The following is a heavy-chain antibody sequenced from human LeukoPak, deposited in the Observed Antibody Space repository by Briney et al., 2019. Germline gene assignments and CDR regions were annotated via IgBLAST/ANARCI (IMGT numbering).Heavy chain of an antibody. CDR3: ARDLREDGDYVRQDAFDI. V-gene: IGHV1-18*01. CDR1: GYTFTSYG. D-gene: IGHD4-17*01. CDR2: ISAYNGNT. J-gene: IGHJ3*02. Sequence: ASVKVSCKASGYTFTSYGISWVRQAPGQGLEWMGWISAYNGNTNYAQKLQGRVTMTTDTSTSTAYMELRSLRSDDTAVYYCARDLREDGDYVRQDAFDIWGQGTMVTVSS.